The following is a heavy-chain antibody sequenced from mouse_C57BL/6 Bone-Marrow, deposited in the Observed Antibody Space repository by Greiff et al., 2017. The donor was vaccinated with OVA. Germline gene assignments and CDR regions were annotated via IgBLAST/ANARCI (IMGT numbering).Heavy chain of an antibody. V-gene: IGHV5-12*01. CDR2: ISNGGGST. D-gene: IGHD2-10*01. Sequence: EVKLMESGGGLVQPGGSLKLSCAASGFTFSDYYMYWVRQTPEKRLEWVAYISNGGGSTYYPDTVKGRFTISRDNAKNTLYLQMSRLKSEDTAMYYCARHPLLPTRYFDVWGTGTTVTVSS. J-gene: IGHJ1*03. CDR1: GFTFSDYY. CDR3: ARHPLLPTRYFDV.